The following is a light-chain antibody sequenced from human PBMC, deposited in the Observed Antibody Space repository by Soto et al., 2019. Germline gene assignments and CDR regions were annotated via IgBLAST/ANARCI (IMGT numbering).Light chain of an antibody. Sequence: IVLPQSAATLSLSPGERATLSCRASQSVNNYVAWYQHKPGQSPRLLIDDTTTRATAIPARFSGSGSGTDFTLTINSLEPEDFAVYYCQHRGNVGQGTRLEIK. CDR2: DTT. CDR1: QSVNNY. J-gene: IGKJ5*01. CDR3: QHRGN. V-gene: IGKV3-11*01.